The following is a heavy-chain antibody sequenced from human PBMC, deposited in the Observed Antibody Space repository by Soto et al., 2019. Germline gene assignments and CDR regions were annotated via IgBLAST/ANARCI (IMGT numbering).Heavy chain of an antibody. CDR1: GGSVSSTAYY. CDR2: DYYSGST. CDR3: ARVGRYSRGYYYYYGMDV. V-gene: IGHV4-39*01. Sequence: SETLSLTCTVSGGSVSSTAYYWGWIRQPPGKGLEWIGSDYYSGSTYYNPSLKSRVTISVDTSKNQFSLKLSSVTPEDTAVYYCARVGRYSRGYYYYYGMDVWGQGTTVTVSS. J-gene: IGHJ6*02. D-gene: IGHD6-13*01.